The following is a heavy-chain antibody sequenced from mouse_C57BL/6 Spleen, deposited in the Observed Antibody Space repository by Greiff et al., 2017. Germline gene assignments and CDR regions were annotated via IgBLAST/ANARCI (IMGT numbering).Heavy chain of an antibody. D-gene: IGHD2-3*01. CDR1: GYTFTSYS. CDR2: IYPRSGTT. CDR3: AREGGDGYYGYFDD. Sequence: VQLQQSGAELARPGASVKLSCKASGYTFTSYSISWVKQRTGQGLEWIGEIYPRSGTTYYNEKFKGKATLTADKSSSTAYMELRSLTSEDSAVYVCAREGGDGYYGYFDDWGTGTTVTVSS. V-gene: IGHV1-81*01. J-gene: IGHJ1*03.